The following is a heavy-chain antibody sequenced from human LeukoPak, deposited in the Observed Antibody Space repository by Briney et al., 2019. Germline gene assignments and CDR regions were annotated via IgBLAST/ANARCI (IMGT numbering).Heavy chain of an antibody. J-gene: IGHJ6*02. CDR3: ARDLLLSMDV. V-gene: IGHV4-59*01. Sequence: SETLSLTCTVSGGSISSYYWSWIRQPPGKGLEWIGYIYYSGSTNYNPSLKSRVTISVDTSKNQFSLKLSSVTAADTAVYYCARDLLLSMDVWGQGTTVTVFS. CDR1: GGSISSYY. CDR2: IYYSGST.